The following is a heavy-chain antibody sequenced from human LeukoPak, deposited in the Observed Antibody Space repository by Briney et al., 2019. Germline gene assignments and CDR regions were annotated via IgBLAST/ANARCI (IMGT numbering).Heavy chain of an antibody. V-gene: IGHV1-69*05. Sequence: SVKVSCKASGGTFSSYAISWVRQAPGQGLEWMGRIIPIFGTSNYAQKFQGRVTITTDESTSTAYMELSSLRSEDTAVYYCARDPPYCGGDCYDYWGQGTLVTVSS. CDR1: GGTFSSYA. D-gene: IGHD2-21*01. CDR3: ARDPPYCGGDCYDY. CDR2: IIPIFGTS. J-gene: IGHJ4*02.